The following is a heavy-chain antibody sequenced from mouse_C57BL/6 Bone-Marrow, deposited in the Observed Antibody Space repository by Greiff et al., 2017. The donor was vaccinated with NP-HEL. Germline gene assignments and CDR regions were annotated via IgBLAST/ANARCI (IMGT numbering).Heavy chain of an antibody. CDR2: ISSGSSTI. Sequence: EVKLVESGGGLVKPGGSLKLSCAASGFTFSDSGMHWVRQAPEKGLEWVAYISSGSSTIYYADTVKGRFTISRDNAKNTLFLQMTSLRSEDTAMYYCAREGYYGWFAYWGQGTLVTVSA. J-gene: IGHJ3*01. CDR1: GFTFSDSG. D-gene: IGHD1-1*01. V-gene: IGHV5-17*01. CDR3: AREGYYGWFAY.